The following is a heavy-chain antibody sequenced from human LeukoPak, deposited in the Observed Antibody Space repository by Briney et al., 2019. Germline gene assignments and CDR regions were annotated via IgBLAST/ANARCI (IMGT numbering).Heavy chain of an antibody. CDR2: ISAYNGNT. CDR3: ARDEDILTGSGFDP. Sequence: ASVKVSCNASGYTFTSYGISWVRQAPGQGLEWMGWISAYNGNTNYAQKLQGRVTMTTDTSTSTAYMELRSLRSDDTAVYYCARDEDILTGSGFDPWGQGTLVTVSS. V-gene: IGHV1-18*01. J-gene: IGHJ5*02. CDR1: GYTFTSYG. D-gene: IGHD3-9*01.